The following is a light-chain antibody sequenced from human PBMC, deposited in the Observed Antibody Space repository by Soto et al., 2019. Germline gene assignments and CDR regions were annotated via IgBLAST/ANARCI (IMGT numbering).Light chain of an antibody. V-gene: IGKV3-20*01. J-gene: IGKJ1*01. Sequence: EIVLTQSPDTLSLSPGERATLSCRASQSVRSNYLAWYQQKPGQAPRLLIYGASSRATGIPDRFSGSGSGTDFTLTISRLAPEDFAVYYCQQYGSSPRTFGQGTKVEIK. CDR2: GAS. CDR1: QSVRSNY. CDR3: QQYGSSPRT.